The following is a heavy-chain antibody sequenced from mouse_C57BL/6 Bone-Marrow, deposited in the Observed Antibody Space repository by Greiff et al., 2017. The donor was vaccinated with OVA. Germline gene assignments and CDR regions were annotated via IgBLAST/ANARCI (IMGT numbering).Heavy chain of an antibody. J-gene: IGHJ2*01. D-gene: IGHD1-1*01. Sequence: EVKVVESGGGLVQPGGSLSLSCAASGFTFTDYYMSWVRQPPGKALEWLGFIRNKANGYTSEYSASVKGRFTISRDNSQSILYLQMNALRAEDSATYYCARSTTVVAPAYFDYWGQGTTLTVSS. CDR1: GFTFTDYY. CDR2: IRNKANGYTS. V-gene: IGHV7-3*01. CDR3: ARSTTVVAPAYFDY.